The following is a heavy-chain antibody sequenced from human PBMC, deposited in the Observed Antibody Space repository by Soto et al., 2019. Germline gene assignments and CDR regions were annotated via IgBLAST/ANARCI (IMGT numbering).Heavy chain of an antibody. CDR2: INHSGST. Sequence: SETLSLTCAVYGGSCSGYYWSWIRQPPGKGLEWIGEINHSGSTNYNPSLKSRVTISVDTSKNQFSLKLSSVTAADTAVYYCARGHSGIAAAGYWFDPWGQGTLVTVSS. D-gene: IGHD6-13*01. V-gene: IGHV4-34*01. CDR1: GGSCSGYY. J-gene: IGHJ5*02. CDR3: ARGHSGIAAAGYWFDP.